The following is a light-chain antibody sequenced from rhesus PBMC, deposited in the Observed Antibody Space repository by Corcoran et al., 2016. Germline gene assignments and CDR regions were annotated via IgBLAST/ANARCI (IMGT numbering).Light chain of an antibody. CDR1: QGISSW. V-gene: IGKV1-22*01. J-gene: IGKJ1*01. CDR2: KAS. CDR3: QQYSVRPWT. Sequence: DIQMTQSPSSLSASVGDTVTITCRASQGISSWLAWYQQKPGKAPKLLIYKASSLQSGVPSRSSGSGSGTDFTLNIRSLQSEDFATYYCQQYSVRPWTFGQGTKVEIK.